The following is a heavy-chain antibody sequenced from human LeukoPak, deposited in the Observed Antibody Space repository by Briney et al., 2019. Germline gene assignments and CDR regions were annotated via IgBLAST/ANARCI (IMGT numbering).Heavy chain of an antibody. CDR2: IYSGDST. V-gene: IGHV3-53*01. CDR3: ARVAVALDY. CDR1: GFSVSTNY. Sequence: GGSLRLSCAASGFSVSTNYMSWVRQAPGKGPECVSVIYSGDSTYYVDSVKGRFTISRDNSKNTVYLQMNSLRVEDTAVYYCARVAVALDYWGQGTLVTVSS. D-gene: IGHD2-21*01. J-gene: IGHJ4*02.